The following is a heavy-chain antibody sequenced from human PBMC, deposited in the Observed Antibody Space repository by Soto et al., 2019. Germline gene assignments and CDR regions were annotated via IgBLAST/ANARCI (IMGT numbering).Heavy chain of an antibody. CDR2: ITPILGVT. J-gene: IGHJ6*02. D-gene: IGHD5-12*01. CDR3: ARWNEVAIIKETPYYYYGMDV. V-gene: IGHV1-69*02. CDR1: GGTLNSNT. Sequence: QVQLVQSGAEVKKPGSSVKVSCEASGGTLNSNTITWVRQAPGQRLEWVGKITPILGVTTYAQRFQGRVTITADKSTSTVYMDLSGLRSEDSAVYYCARWNEVAIIKETPYYYYGMDVGGQGTTVTVSS.